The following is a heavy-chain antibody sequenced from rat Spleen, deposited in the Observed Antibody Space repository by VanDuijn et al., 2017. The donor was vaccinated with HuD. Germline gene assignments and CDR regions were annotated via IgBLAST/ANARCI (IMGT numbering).Heavy chain of an antibody. Sequence: EVQLVESGGGLVQPGSSLKLACAASGFTFSNYDMAWVRQAPTKGLEWVATLSYDATAPYYRDSVKGRFTISRDNAKTTLYLQMDSLRSEDTATYYCARRHYGYTDYFDYWGQGVMVTVSS. CDR1: GFTFSNYD. CDR3: ARRHYGYTDYFDY. D-gene: IGHD1-11*01. CDR2: LSYDATAP. V-gene: IGHV5-29*01. J-gene: IGHJ2*01.